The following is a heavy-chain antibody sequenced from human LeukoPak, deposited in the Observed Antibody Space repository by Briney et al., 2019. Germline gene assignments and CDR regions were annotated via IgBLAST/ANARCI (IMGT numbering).Heavy chain of an antibody. CDR2: VRYDGRNK. CDR3: AKDVAPSNYYYMDV. J-gene: IGHJ6*03. V-gene: IGHV3-30*02. CDR1: GFTLRSYG. Sequence: RGPLRPSCAASGFTLRSYGMHWVRQAPGKGLKWVAFVRYDGRNKQSAASVNGRFTMSRHNSKKTTFLLMNSLTTQATAVYYCAKDVAPSNYYYMDVWGKGTTVTVSS.